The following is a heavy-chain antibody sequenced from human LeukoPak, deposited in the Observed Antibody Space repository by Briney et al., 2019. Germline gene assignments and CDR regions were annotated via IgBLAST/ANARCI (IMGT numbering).Heavy chain of an antibody. CDR3: ARESGVWYGGNLLIYFDY. J-gene: IGHJ4*02. Sequence: AGGSLRLSCAASGFTISSYWMSGVRQAPGKGLEWVANINQDGSEKYYVDSVRGRFTLSRDNAKNSLHLQMKGLRAEDTAVYYLARESGVWYGGNLLIYFDYWGQGTLVTVSS. D-gene: IGHD4-23*01. V-gene: IGHV3-7*01. CDR1: GFTISSYW. CDR2: INQDGSEK.